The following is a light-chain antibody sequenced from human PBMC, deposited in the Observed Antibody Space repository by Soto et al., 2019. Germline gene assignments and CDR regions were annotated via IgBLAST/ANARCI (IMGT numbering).Light chain of an antibody. J-gene: IGKJ4*01. CDR2: AAS. CDR1: QDISSH. CDR3: QQVKTYPLT. V-gene: IGKV1-9*01. Sequence: DIQLTQSPSFLSASVGDRVTITCRASQDISSHLAWYQQKPGKAPKLLIYAASTLQSGVPSGFGGSGSGTEFTLTIHSLQPEDFATYYCQQVKTYPLTFGGGTKVEIK.